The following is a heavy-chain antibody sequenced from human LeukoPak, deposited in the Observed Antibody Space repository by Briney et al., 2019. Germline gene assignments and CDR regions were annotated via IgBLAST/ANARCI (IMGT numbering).Heavy chain of an antibody. Sequence: ASVKVSCKASGYTFTSYGISWVRQAPGQGLEWMGWISAYNGNTNYAQKLQGRVTMTTDTSTSTAYMELRSLRSDDTAVYYCARDWSGYSYGLGFNWFGPWGQGTLVTVSS. CDR2: ISAYNGNT. D-gene: IGHD5-18*01. J-gene: IGHJ5*02. V-gene: IGHV1-18*01. CDR1: GYTFTSYG. CDR3: ARDWSGYSYGLGFNWFGP.